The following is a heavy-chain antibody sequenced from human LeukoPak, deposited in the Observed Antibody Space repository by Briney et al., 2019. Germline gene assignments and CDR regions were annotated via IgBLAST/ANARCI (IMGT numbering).Heavy chain of an antibody. Sequence: ASVKVSCNASGGTFSSYAISWVRQAPGQGLEWMGRIIPILGIANYAQKFQGRVMITADKSTSTAYMELSSLRSEDTAVYYCARGRLIAVAGTSAFDIWGQGTMVTVSS. D-gene: IGHD6-19*01. CDR2: IIPILGIA. CDR3: ARGRLIAVAGTSAFDI. V-gene: IGHV1-69*04. J-gene: IGHJ3*02. CDR1: GGTFSSYA.